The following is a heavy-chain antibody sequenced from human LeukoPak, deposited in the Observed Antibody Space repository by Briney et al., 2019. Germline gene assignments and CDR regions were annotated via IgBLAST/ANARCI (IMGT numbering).Heavy chain of an antibody. CDR1: GFTFSSYS. J-gene: IGHJ4*02. CDR3: ASTYCSGGSCYSGGVDY. Sequence: GGSLRLSCAASGFTFSSYSMDWVRQAPGKGLEWVSSISSSNSYIYYADSVKGRFTISRDNAKNSLYLQMNSLRAEDTAVYYCASTYCSGGSCYSGGVDYWGQGTLVTVSS. CDR2: ISSSNSYI. D-gene: IGHD2-15*01. V-gene: IGHV3-21*01.